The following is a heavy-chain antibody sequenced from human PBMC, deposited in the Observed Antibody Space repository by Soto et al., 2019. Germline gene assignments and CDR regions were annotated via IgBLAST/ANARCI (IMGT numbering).Heavy chain of an antibody. CDR3: ARDYYDSSGYYYTDY. V-gene: IGHV4-31*03. Sequence: PSETLSLTCTVSGGSITSGGYYWSWIRQHPGKGLEWIGYIYHSGSTYYNPSLESRVSLSVDTSKNHFSLRLSSVTAADTAVYYCARDYYDSSGYYYTDYWGQGTLVTVS. J-gene: IGHJ4*02. CDR2: IYHSGST. D-gene: IGHD3-22*01. CDR1: GGSITSGGYY.